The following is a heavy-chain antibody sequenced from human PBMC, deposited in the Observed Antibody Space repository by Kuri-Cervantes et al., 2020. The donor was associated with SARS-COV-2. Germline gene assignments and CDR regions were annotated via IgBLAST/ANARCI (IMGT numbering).Heavy chain of an antibody. J-gene: IGHJ6*02. D-gene: IGHD3-16*01. CDR3: ARVDYDFYYYYGMDV. V-gene: IGHV4-34*01. CDR1: GGSFSGYY. Sequence: SQTLSLTCAVYGGSFSGYYWSWIRQPPGKGLEWIGEINHSGSTNYNPSLKSRVTISVDTSKNQFSLKLGSVTAADTAVYYCARVDYDFYYYYGMDVWGQGTTVTVSS. CDR2: INHSGST.